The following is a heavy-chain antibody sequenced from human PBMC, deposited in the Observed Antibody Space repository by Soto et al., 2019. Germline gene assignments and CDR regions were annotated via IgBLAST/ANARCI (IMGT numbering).Heavy chain of an antibody. CDR3: ARSGLNNMIVSGDAFDI. Sequence: PSETLSLTCTVSGGSISSGGYYWSWVRQHPGKGLEWIGYIYYSGSTYYNPSLKSRVTISVDTSKNQFSLKLSSVTAADTAVYYCARSGLNNMIVSGDAFDIWGQGTMVTVSS. CDR1: GGSISSGGYY. D-gene: IGHD3-22*01. V-gene: IGHV4-31*03. CDR2: IYYSGST. J-gene: IGHJ3*02.